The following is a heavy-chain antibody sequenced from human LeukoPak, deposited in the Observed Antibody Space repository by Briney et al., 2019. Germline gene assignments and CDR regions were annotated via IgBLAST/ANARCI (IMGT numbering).Heavy chain of an antibody. V-gene: IGHV3-53*01. D-gene: IGHD6-19*01. CDR2: LYSDGRT. J-gene: IGHJ3*02. CDR3: ATRMYSSGWPDAFDI. Sequence: GGSLRLSCAASGFTVNSNYMNWVRQAPGKGLEWVSVLYSDGRTYYADSVKGRFTISRDNSKNTLYLQMNSLRAEDTAVYYCATRMYSSGWPDAFDIWGQGTMVTVSS. CDR1: GFTVNSNY.